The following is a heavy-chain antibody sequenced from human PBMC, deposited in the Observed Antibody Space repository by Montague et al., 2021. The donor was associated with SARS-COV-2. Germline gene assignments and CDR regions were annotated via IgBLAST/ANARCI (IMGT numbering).Heavy chain of an antibody. CDR3: ARWVLNTAFDI. V-gene: IGHV4-39*02. D-gene: IGHD2-8*01. CDR2: IYFTSNS. Sequence: SETLSLTCSVSGDSISRCYYFWAWLRPPPGLGLVWVVSIYFTSNSYSPPSLKSRVTISIDTSKNHFSLRLSSVAAADSAVFYCARWVLNTAFDIWGLGTMVTVSS. CDR1: GDSISRCYYF. J-gene: IGHJ3*02.